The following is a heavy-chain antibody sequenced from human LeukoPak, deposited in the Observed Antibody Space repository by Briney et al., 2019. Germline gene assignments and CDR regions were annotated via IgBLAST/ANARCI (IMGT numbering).Heavy chain of an antibody. D-gene: IGHD2-2*01. CDR3: ARGSGYCSSTSCPSVWFDP. J-gene: IGHJ5*02. Sequence: PSQTLSLTCTVSGGSISSGSYHWSWIRQPAGKGLEWIGRIYTSGSTNYNPSLKSRVTISVDTSKNQFSLELSSVTAADTAVYYCARGSGYCSSTSCPSVWFDPWGQGTLVTVSS. CDR2: IYTSGST. CDR1: GGSISSGSYH. V-gene: IGHV4-61*02.